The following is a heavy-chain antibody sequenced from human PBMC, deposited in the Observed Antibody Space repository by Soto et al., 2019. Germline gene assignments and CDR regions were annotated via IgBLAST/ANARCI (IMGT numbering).Heavy chain of an antibody. CDR1: GFILNTDF. V-gene: IGHV5-51*01. D-gene: IGHD3-16*01. J-gene: IGHJ6*01. CDR2: IFPGDSDT. Sequence: GDALNISCEAAGFILNTDFIALVRQMPGKVLEWMGAIFPGDSDTRYIPSFQGQVNISADRSISIAYLQWDSLKVSDTGIYYCARQGLQYRSYAYYEEMEVWGRGNTVNVSS. CDR3: ARQGLQYRSYAYYEEMEV.